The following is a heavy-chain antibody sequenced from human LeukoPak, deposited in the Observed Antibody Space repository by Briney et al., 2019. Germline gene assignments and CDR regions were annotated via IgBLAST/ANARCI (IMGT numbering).Heavy chain of an antibody. Sequence: PGRSLRLSCAASGFTFSSYVMSWVRQAPGKGMEWVSTISGSGGSTYYADSVKGRFTISRDNSKNTLYLQMNSLRAEDTALYFCAKKAQYNGNYPLDYWGQGTLVTVSS. V-gene: IGHV3-23*01. CDR2: ISGSGGST. D-gene: IGHD1-26*01. CDR1: GFTFSSYV. J-gene: IGHJ4*02. CDR3: AKKAQYNGNYPLDY.